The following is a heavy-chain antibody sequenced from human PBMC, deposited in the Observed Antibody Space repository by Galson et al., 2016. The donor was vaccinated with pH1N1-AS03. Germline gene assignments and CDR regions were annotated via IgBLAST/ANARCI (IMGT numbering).Heavy chain of an antibody. Sequence: SLRLSCAASGFTFSDYAMHWVRQAPGKGLEYVSAISSDASGTYYANSVKGRSTISRDNSKNTVYLQMGSLRAEDMAVYYCARRRSYYDFLSGYSDYWGQGTLVTVSS. J-gene: IGHJ4*02. V-gene: IGHV3-64*01. CDR3: ARRRSYYDFLSGYSDY. D-gene: IGHD3-3*01. CDR1: GFTFSDYA. CDR2: ISSDASGT.